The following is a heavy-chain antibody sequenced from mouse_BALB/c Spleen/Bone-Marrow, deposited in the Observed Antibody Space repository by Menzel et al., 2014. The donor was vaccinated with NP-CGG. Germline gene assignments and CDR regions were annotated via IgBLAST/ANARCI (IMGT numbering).Heavy chain of an antibody. CDR2: IYPGSGNT. J-gene: IGHJ4*01. CDR1: GYTSTDYY. Sequence: VHLVESGAELARPGCAVKLSGKDCGYTSTDYYWSWVKQRTGHGLEWIGEIYPGSGNTYSPEKFKGKATLTADRSSITAFRNLRSLTSMNSAVYFCEREASLDYWGQGTSVTVSS. V-gene: IGHV1-81*01. D-gene: IGHD6-1*01. CDR3: EREASLDY.